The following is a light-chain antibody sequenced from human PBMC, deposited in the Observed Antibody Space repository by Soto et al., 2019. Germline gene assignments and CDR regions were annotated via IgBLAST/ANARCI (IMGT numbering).Light chain of an antibody. CDR2: DVS. J-gene: IGLJ3*02. CDR1: SSDVGGYNY. Sequence: QSALTQPASVSGSPGQSITISCTGTSSDVGGYNYVSWYQQHPGKAPKLMIYDVSNRPPGVSNRFSGSKSGNTASLTISGLQAEDEADYYCSFSRGWVFGGGTKLTVL. CDR3: SFSRGWV. V-gene: IGLV2-14*01.